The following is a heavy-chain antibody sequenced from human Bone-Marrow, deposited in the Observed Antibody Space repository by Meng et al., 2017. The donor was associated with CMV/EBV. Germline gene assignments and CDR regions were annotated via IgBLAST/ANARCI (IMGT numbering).Heavy chain of an antibody. Sequence: GESLKISCAASGFTFSSYAMSWVRQAPGKGLEWVAVISYDGSNKYYADSVKGRFTISRDNSKNTLYLQMNSLRAEDTAVYYCARSQLLPTTNWFDPWGQGTLVTVSS. J-gene: IGHJ5*02. V-gene: IGHV3-30-3*01. CDR2: ISYDGSNK. D-gene: IGHD2-2*01. CDR1: GFTFSSYA. CDR3: ARSQLLPTTNWFDP.